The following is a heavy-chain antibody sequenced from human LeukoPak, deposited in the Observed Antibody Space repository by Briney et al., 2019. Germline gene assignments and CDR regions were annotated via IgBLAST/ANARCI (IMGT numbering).Heavy chain of an antibody. CDR3: AGAYYDSSGYYLVH. CDR1: GGSITNYY. J-gene: IGHJ4*02. CDR2: IYYSGST. V-gene: IGHV4-59*01. D-gene: IGHD3-22*01. Sequence: PSETLPLTCTVSGGSITNYYWSWIRQPPGKGPEWIGYIYYSGSTNYNPSLKSRVTISVDTSKTQFSLKLSSVTAADTAVYYCAGAYYDSSGYYLVHWGQGTLVTVSS.